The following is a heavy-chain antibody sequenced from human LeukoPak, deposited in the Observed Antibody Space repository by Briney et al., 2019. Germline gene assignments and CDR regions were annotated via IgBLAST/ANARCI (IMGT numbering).Heavy chain of an antibody. V-gene: IGHV3-23*01. CDR3: AKYSGSYYYPPNWDS. D-gene: IGHD1-26*01. J-gene: IGHJ4*02. Sequence: PGGSLRLSCAASGFTFSNAWMNWVRQAPGKGLEWVSGISGSGSSTYYADSVKGRFTLSRDYPKNTLYLQMNSLRAEDTAVYFCAKYSGSYYYPPNWDSWGQGTLVTVSS. CDR2: ISGSGSST. CDR1: GFTFSNAW.